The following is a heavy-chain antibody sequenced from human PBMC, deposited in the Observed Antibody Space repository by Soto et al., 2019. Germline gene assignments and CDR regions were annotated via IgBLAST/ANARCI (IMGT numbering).Heavy chain of an antibody. Sequence: GGSLRLSCAASGFTFSSYGMHWVRQAPGKGLEWVAVISYDGSNKYYADSVKGRFTISRDNSKNTLYLQMNSLRAEDTAVYYCAKTKVLYSSSSPGYWGQGTLVTVSS. CDR3: AKTKVLYSSSSPGY. J-gene: IGHJ4*02. CDR2: ISYDGSNK. CDR1: GFTFSSYG. D-gene: IGHD6-6*01. V-gene: IGHV3-30*18.